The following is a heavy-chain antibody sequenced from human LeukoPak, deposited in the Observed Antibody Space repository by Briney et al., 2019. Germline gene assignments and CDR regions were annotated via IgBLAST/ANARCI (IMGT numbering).Heavy chain of an antibody. D-gene: IGHD4-11*01. V-gene: IGHV4-59*02. CDR1: GDSVSGVY. J-gene: IGHJ6*02. Sequence: SETLSLTCTVSGDSVSGVYWSWIRQPPGKGLEWIGYVYYSGDTNYNPSLKSRVTMSVDTSKNQFSLKLSSVTAADTAVYYCAREMGPVSLYYYYGMDVWGQGTTVTVSS. CDR2: VYYSGDT. CDR3: AREMGPVSLYYYYGMDV.